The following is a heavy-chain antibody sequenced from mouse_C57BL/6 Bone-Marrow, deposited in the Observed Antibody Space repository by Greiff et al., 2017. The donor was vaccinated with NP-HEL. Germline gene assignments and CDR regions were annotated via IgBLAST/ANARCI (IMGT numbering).Heavy chain of an antibody. CDR3: ARPDYYYGSPYWYFDV. D-gene: IGHD1-1*01. CDR1: GFTFSSYG. CDR2: ISSGGSYT. J-gene: IGHJ1*03. Sequence: EVKVVESGGDLVKPGGSLKLSCAASGFTFSSYGMSWVRQTPDKRLEWVATISSGGSYTYYPDSVKGRVTISRDNAKNTLYLQMSSLKSEDTAMYYCARPDYYYGSPYWYFDVWGTGTTVTVSS. V-gene: IGHV5-6*01.